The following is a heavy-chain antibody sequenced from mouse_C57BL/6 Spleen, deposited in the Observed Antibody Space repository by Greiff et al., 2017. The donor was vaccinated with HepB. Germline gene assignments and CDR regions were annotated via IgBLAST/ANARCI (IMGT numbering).Heavy chain of an antibody. CDR3: AFPYGSSPYYYAMDY. V-gene: IGHV1-78*01. Sequence: VVEPGASVKISCKVSGYTFTDHTIHWMKQRPEQGLEWIGYIYPRDGSTKYNEKFKGKATLTADKSSSTAYMQLNSLTSEDSAVYFCAFPYGSSPYYYAMDYWGQGTSVTVSS. D-gene: IGHD1-1*01. CDR2: IYPRDGST. J-gene: IGHJ4*01. CDR1: GYTFTDHT.